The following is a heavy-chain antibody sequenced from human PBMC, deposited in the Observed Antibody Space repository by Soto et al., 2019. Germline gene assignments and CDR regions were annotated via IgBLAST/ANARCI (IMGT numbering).Heavy chain of an antibody. CDR2: MYSGGST. CDR1: GFTVSSNY. V-gene: IGHV3-66*01. D-gene: IGHD2-15*01. Sequence: EVQLVESGGGLVQPGGSLRLSCAASGFTVSSNYMSWVRQAPGKGLEWVSVMYSGGSTYYADSVKGRFTISSDNSKSTLYLQMNSLRAEDTAVYYCASGYCSGGSCYPYYFDYWGQGILVTVSS. CDR3: ASGYCSGGSCYPYYFDY. J-gene: IGHJ4*02.